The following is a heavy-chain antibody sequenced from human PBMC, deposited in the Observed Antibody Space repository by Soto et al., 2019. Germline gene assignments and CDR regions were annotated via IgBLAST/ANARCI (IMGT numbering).Heavy chain of an antibody. CDR1: GFTFSSYS. CDR3: ARNRPTAMEDTDAFDI. Sequence: PGGSLRLSCAASGFTFSSYSMNWVRQAPGKGLEWVSSISSSSSYIYYADSVKGRFTISRDNAKNSLYLQMNSLRAEDTAVYYCARNRPTAMEDTDAFDIWGQGTMVTVSS. D-gene: IGHD5-18*01. V-gene: IGHV3-21*01. CDR2: ISSSSSYI. J-gene: IGHJ3*02.